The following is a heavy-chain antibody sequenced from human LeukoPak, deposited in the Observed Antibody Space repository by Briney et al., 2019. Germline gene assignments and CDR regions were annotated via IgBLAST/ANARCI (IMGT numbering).Heavy chain of an antibody. Sequence: RPGGSLRLSCAASGFTFSSYEMNWVRQAPGKGLEWVSYISSRGSAIYYADSVKGRYTISRDNAKNSLYLQMNSLRAEDTAVYYCARDQQPDYWGQGTLVTVSS. J-gene: IGHJ4*02. D-gene: IGHD6-13*01. V-gene: IGHV3-48*03. CDR2: ISSRGSAI. CDR1: GFTFSSYE. CDR3: ARDQQPDY.